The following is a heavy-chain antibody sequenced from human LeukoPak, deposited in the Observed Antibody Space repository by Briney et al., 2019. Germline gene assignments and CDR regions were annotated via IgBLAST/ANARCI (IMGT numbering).Heavy chain of an antibody. Sequence: VKVSCKAXGFTFTRSAMQWVRQARGQRREWRGWIVVSSGNTNYAQKFQERVTITRDMSTSTAYMELSSLRSEDTAVYYCAAQRGYSYGRYYYYYYGMDVWGQGTTVTVSS. D-gene: IGHD5-18*01. J-gene: IGHJ6*02. CDR3: AAQRGYSYGRYYYYYYGMDV. CDR1: GFTFTRSA. V-gene: IGHV1-58*02. CDR2: IVVSSGNT.